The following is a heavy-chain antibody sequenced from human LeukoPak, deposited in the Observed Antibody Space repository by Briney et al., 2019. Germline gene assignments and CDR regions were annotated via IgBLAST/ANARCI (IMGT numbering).Heavy chain of an antibody. J-gene: IGHJ4*02. CDR1: GFTFSPYW. Sequence: GGSLRLSCTASGFTFSPYWMTWVRQAPGKGLEWVANIRPDGSEKYYVDSVKGRFTISRDNTKNSVYLQMNSLRAEDTAVYYCAIKHDYWGQGTLVTVSS. CDR3: AIKHDY. V-gene: IGHV3-7*01. CDR2: IRPDGSEK.